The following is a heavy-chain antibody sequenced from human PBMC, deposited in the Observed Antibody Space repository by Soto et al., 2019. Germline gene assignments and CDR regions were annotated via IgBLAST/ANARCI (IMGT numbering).Heavy chain of an antibody. J-gene: IGHJ4*02. Sequence: SDTLYITRAVSGYRICSGYYWGWIRQPPGKGLEWIGIIHHSGSTYYNPSLRSRITISVDTSKNQFSLKMPSVTAADTAVYYCARSSGYVPGGYWAQR. CDR1: GYRICSGYY. V-gene: IGHV4-38-2*01. D-gene: IGHD5-12*01. CDR3: ARSSGYVPGGY. CDR2: IHHSGST.